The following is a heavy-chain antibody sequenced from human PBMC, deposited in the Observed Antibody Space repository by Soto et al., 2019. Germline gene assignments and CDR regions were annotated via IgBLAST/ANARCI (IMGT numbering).Heavy chain of an antibody. Sequence: HPGGSLRLSCAASGFTFSSYGMHWVRQAPGKGLEWVAVISYDGSNKYYADSVKGRFTISRDNSKNTLYLQMNSLRAEDTAVYYCAKPTYYYGSGTIEWFDYWGQGTLVTVSS. J-gene: IGHJ4*02. D-gene: IGHD3-10*01. CDR3: AKPTYYYGSGTIEWFDY. CDR1: GFTFSSYG. V-gene: IGHV3-30*18. CDR2: ISYDGSNK.